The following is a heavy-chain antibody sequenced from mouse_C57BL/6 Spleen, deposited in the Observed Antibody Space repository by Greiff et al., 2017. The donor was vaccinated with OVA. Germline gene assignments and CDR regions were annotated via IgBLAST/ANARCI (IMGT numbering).Heavy chain of an antibody. J-gene: IGHJ2*01. CDR2: IYPGDGDT. CDR3: ARVITTVVARNYFDY. CDR1: GYAFSSYW. Sequence: VQLQQSGAELVKPGASVKISCKASGYAFSSYWMNWVKQRPGKGLEWIGQIYPGDGDTNYNGNFKGKATLTADKSSSTAYMQLSSLTSEDSAVYFCARVITTVVARNYFDYWGQGTTLTVSS. D-gene: IGHD1-1*01. V-gene: IGHV1-80*01.